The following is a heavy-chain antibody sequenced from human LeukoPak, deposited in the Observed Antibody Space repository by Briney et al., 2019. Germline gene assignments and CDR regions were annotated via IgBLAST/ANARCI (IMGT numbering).Heavy chain of an antibody. V-gene: IGHV3-30*18. CDR3: VKVYPTVTTSSVLGS. CDR1: GFIFSNYA. J-gene: IGHJ4*02. Sequence: GGSLRHSCAASGFIFSNYAIHWVRQAPGKGLEWVAAVSYDGNLQHYADAVKGRFTVSRDNSKNTVFLQINSLRTDDSAVYWCVKVYPTVTTSSVLGSWGQGTLVTVSS. CDR2: VSYDGNLQ. D-gene: IGHD4-17*01.